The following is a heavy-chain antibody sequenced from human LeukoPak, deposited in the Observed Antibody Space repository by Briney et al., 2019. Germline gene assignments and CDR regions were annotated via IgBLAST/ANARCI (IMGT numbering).Heavy chain of an antibody. J-gene: IGHJ4*02. CDR1: GGTFSSYA. V-gene: IGHV1-69*05. CDR3: ARINGGQYYFGY. D-gene: IGHD4-23*01. CDR2: IIPILGTA. Sequence: ASVKVSCKASGGTFSSYAICWVRQAPGQGLEWMGGIIPILGTANYAQKFQGRVTITTDESTSTAYMELSSLRSEDTAVYYCARINGGQYYFGYWGQGTLVTVSS.